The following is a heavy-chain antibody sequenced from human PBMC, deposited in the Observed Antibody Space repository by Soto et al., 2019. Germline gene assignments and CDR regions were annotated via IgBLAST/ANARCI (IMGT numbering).Heavy chain of an antibody. Sequence: EVQLLESGGGLVQPGGYLRLSCAASGFTFSSYAMRWVRQAPGKGLEWVSAISGSGGSTYYADSVKGRFTISRDNSKNTVYLQMNRLRGEDTAVYYCARRGSGSYYDYWGQGTLVTVSS. CDR2: ISGSGGST. CDR1: GFTFSSYA. CDR3: ARRGSGSYYDY. D-gene: IGHD1-26*01. J-gene: IGHJ4*02. V-gene: IGHV3-23*01.